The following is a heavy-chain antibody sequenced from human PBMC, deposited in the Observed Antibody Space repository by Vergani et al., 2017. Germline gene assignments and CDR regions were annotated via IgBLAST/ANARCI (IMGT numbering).Heavy chain of an antibody. CDR3: ASDLAPYYCEY. Sequence: VQLQESGPGLLKPSDTLSLSCNVSGGSISGGDYYWNWIRQSPGKGLEWIGYIYYSGGTVYNPSLKSRVSISVDTSENQLFLRMTSVTAADTAVYYCASDLAPYYCEYWGQGSLVTVSS. CDR2: IYYSGGT. V-gene: IGHV4-30-4*01. J-gene: IGHJ4*02. D-gene: IGHD3-10*01. CDR1: GGSISGGDYY.